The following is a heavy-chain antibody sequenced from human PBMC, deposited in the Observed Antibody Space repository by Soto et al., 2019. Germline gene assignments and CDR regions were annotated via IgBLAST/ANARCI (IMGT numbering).Heavy chain of an antibody. D-gene: IGHD3-22*01. CDR1: GYTFTSYY. V-gene: IGHV1-46*03. CDR3: ARDLSGATTYYYDSSGYYDAFDI. CDR2: INPSGGST. J-gene: IGHJ3*02. Sequence: ASVKVSCKASGYTFTSYYMHWVRQAPGQGLEWMGIINPSGGSTSYAQKFQGRVTMTRDTSTSTVYMELSSLRSEDTAVYYCARDLSGATTYYYDSSGYYDAFDIWGQGTMVTVSS.